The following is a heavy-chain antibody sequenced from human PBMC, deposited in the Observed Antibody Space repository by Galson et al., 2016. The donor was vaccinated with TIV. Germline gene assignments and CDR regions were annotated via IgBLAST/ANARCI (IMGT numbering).Heavy chain of an antibody. D-gene: IGHD2-21*01. CDR3: ARPPYCGGDCFKFDP. CDR2: INAANGHT. J-gene: IGHJ5*02. CDR1: GYAFTIYP. Sequence: SVKVSCKASGYAFTIYPIHWVRQAPGQSLEWMGRINAANGHTKYSQRFQGRVTITRDTSTTTAYMELSSLRSEDTAVYYCARPPYCGGDCFKFDPWGQGTLVTVSS. V-gene: IGHV1-3*01.